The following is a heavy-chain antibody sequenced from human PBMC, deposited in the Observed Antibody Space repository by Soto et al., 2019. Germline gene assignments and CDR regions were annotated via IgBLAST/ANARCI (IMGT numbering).Heavy chain of an antibody. V-gene: IGHV2-5*02. CDR3: AHRGIAATAHQDWLDP. Sequence: SGPTLVNPTQTLTLTCTFSGFSLSTSGVGVGWIRQPPGKALEWLALIYWDDDKRYSPSLKSRLTITKDTSKNQVVLTMTNMDPVDTATYYCAHRGIAATAHQDWLDPWGQGTLVTVSS. CDR1: GFSLSTSGVG. D-gene: IGHD6-13*01. CDR2: IYWDDDK. J-gene: IGHJ5*02.